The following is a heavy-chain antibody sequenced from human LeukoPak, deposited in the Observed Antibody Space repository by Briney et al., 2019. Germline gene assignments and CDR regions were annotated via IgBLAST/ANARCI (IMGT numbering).Heavy chain of an antibody. CDR3: ARLSCSDAVCPTLPYNRFDP. CDR1: GGSFSGYY. D-gene: IGHD2-15*01. Sequence: PSETLSLTCAVYGGSFSGYYWSWIRQPPGKGLEWIGEINHSGSTNYNPSLKSRVTISVDTSKNQFSLKLSSVTAADTAVYYCARLSCSDAVCPTLPYNRFDPWGQGTLVIVST. J-gene: IGHJ5*02. V-gene: IGHV4-34*01. CDR2: INHSGST.